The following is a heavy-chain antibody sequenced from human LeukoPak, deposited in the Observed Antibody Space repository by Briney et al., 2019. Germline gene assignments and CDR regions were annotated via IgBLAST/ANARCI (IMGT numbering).Heavy chain of an antibody. J-gene: IGHJ4*02. CDR2: ISPTYTI. Sequence: GGSLRLSCAASGFIFSSYAMNWVRQAPGEGLEWISYISPTYTIYYSDSVRGRFTISRDNAKNSLFLQMNSLRDEDTAVYFCARDHDWGFDYWGPGTLVAVSS. CDR1: GFIFSSYA. CDR3: ARDHDWGFDY. V-gene: IGHV3-48*02. D-gene: IGHD2-21*01.